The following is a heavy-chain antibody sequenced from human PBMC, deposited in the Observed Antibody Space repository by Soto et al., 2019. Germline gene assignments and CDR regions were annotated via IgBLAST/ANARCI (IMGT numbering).Heavy chain of an antibody. J-gene: IGHJ4*02. CDR2: ISGSGSGT. V-gene: IGHV3-23*01. CDR3: ARSPTTVRNPFYLDN. CDR1: GFTFTSYA. D-gene: IGHD4-17*01. Sequence: EVQLLESGGGLVLPGGSLRLSCAASGFTFTSYAMSWVRQAPGRGREWVAAISGSGSGTYYADSVKGRFTISSDKSKSALYLQMSSLRVDDTAIYYCARSPTTVRNPFYLDNWGQGTLVTVSS.